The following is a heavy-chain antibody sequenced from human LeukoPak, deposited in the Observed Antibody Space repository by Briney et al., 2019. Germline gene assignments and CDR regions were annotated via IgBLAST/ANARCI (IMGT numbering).Heavy chain of an antibody. D-gene: IGHD6-13*01. CDR3: ARERQQLGINMDA. Sequence: PGGSLRLSCTASGFTFSSYWMHWVRQAPGKGLVWVSRINNDGSRTDYADSVKGRLTISRDNAKNTLYLQMNSLRAEDTAVYYCARERQQLGINMDAWGKGTTVTVSS. V-gene: IGHV3-74*01. CDR1: GFTFSSYW. CDR2: INNDGSRT. J-gene: IGHJ6*03.